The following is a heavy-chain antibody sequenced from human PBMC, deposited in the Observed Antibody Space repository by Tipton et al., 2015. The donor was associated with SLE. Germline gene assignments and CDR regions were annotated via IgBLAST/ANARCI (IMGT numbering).Heavy chain of an antibody. D-gene: IGHD3-3*02. J-gene: IGHJ6*02. CDR3: AKDISICVSQRVRRDYYYYYSMDA. CDR2: ISSNSGNV. V-gene: IGHV3-9*01. Sequence: SLRLSCTTSGFYFNDYAVTWVRQAPGKGLEWVSGISSNSGNVGYAGSVKGRFTISRDNAKNSLFLQMNSLRGEDTTLYYCAKDISICVSQRVRRDYYYYYSMDAWGQEPTVTISS. CDR1: GFYFNDYA.